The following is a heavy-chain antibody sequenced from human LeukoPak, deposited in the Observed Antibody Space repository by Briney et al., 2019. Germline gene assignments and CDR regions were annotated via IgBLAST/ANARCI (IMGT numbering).Heavy chain of an antibody. CDR3: ARGGSLDY. CDR2: ILNDGSDK. J-gene: IGHJ4*02. D-gene: IGHD6-13*01. Sequence: GGSLRLSCAASGFTFSSYSIHWVRQAPGKGLEWVAFILNDGSDKSYADSGKGRFTISRDNSKNTVYLQMNSLRAEDTAVYYCARGGSLDYWGQGTLVTVSS. CDR1: GFTFSSYS. V-gene: IGHV3-30-3*01.